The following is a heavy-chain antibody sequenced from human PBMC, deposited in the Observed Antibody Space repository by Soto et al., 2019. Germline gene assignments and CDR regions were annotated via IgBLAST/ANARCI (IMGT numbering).Heavy chain of an antibody. J-gene: IGHJ4*02. V-gene: IGHV5-51*01. Sequence: GESLKISCKGSGYSFTSYWIGWVRQMPGKGLEWMGIIYPGDSDTRYSPSFQGQVTISADKSISTAYLQWSSLKASDTAMYYCASFDYGGNWGGSNSLHPFDYWGQGTLVTVSS. CDR2: IYPGDSDT. D-gene: IGHD4-17*01. CDR1: GYSFTSYW. CDR3: ASFDYGGNWGGSNSLHPFDY.